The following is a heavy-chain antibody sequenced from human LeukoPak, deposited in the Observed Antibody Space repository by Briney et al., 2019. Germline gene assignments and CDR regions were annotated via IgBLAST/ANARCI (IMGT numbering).Heavy chain of an antibody. CDR3: ARGRTIVVGAHDVYFDG. CDR1: GFTFSSYS. CDR2: ISWSSRYM. Sequence: GGSLRLSCAASGFTFSSYSMNWVRQAPGKGLEWVSSISWSSRYMDYADAVKGRYTISRDNDKNTLYRKMNRQRADDTAVYDCARGRTIVVGAHDVYFDGWGQGTLVSAS. D-gene: IGHD3-22*01. J-gene: IGHJ4*02. V-gene: IGHV3-21*01.